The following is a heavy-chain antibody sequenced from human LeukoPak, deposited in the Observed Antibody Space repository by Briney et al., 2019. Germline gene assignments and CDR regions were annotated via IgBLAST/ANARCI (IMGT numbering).Heavy chain of an antibody. CDR3: AKEPKQWLGAFEI. J-gene: IGHJ3*02. CDR1: GFTFSNFA. CDR2: IWYDGTKS. Sequence: GGSLRLSCAAYGFTFSNFAMLWLRQAPGEGPVWVALIWYDGTKSFYADSVQGRFTISRDNSRNTLSLQMNSLRGDDTAVYYCAKEPKQWLGAFEIWGQGALVTVSS. D-gene: IGHD6-19*01. V-gene: IGHV3-33*06.